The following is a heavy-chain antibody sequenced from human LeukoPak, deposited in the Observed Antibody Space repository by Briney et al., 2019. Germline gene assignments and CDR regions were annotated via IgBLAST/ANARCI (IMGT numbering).Heavy chain of an antibody. CDR3: VREYYGSGIRSWFDS. D-gene: IGHD3-10*01. J-gene: IGHJ5*01. V-gene: IGHV3-30-3*01. CDR2: ISYHGDTK. Sequence: GRSLRLSCGASGITFGSYTMHWVRQAPGKGLEWVAVISYHGDTKYYADSVKGRFTISRDIPKNTLYLQMNSLRAEDTAVYYCVREYYGSGIRSWFDSWGQGTLVTVSS. CDR1: GITFGSYT.